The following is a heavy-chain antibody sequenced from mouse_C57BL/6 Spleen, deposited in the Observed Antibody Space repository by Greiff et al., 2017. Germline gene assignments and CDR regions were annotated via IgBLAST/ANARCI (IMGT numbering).Heavy chain of an antibody. CDR3: AIDDCYYVRAMDY. D-gene: IGHD2-3*01. J-gene: IGHJ4*01. CDR1: GYTFTSYW. CDR2: IDPSDSYT. V-gene: IGHV1-59*01. Sequence: QVQLQQSGAELVRPGTSVKLSCKASGYTFTSYWMHWVKQRPGQGLEWIGVIDPSDSYTNYNQKFKGKATLTVDTSSSTAYMQLSSLTSEDSAVYYCAIDDCYYVRAMDYWGQGTSVTVSS.